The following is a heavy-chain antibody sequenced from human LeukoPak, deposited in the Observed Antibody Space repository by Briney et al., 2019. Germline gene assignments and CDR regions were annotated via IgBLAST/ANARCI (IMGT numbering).Heavy chain of an antibody. D-gene: IGHD4-17*01. Sequence: PSETLSLTCTVSGGSISNNNYFWGWIRQPPGKGLEWLGSIFYTGTAYYNPSLKSPVTMSVDTSKNQFSLKLTSVIAADTAMYFCASTVYGGYNVYYFNYWGQGIPVTVSS. CDR3: ASTVYGGYNVYYFNY. CDR1: GGSISNNNYF. CDR2: IFYTGTA. J-gene: IGHJ4*02. V-gene: IGHV4-39*07.